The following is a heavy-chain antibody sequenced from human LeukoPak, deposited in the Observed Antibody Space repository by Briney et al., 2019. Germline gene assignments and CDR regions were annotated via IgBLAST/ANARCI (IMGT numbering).Heavy chain of an antibody. J-gene: IGHJ6*03. V-gene: IGHV1-69*06. CDR3: ARAEYSSSSGFAVYYYYYMDV. Sequence: SVKVSCKASGGTFSSYAISWVRQAPGQGLEWMGGIIPIFGTANYAQKFQGRVTITADKSTGTAYMELSSLRSEDTAVYYCARAEYSSSSGFAVYYYYYMDVWGKGTTVTVSS. CDR1: GGTFSSYA. D-gene: IGHD6-6*01. CDR2: IIPIFGTA.